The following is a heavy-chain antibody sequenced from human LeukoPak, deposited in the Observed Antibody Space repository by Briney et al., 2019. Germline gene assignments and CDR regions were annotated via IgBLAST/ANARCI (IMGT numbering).Heavy chain of an antibody. CDR3: ARFVFYGSGSYYNVHGMDV. CDR2: INHSGST. Sequence: SETLSLTCAVYGGSFSGYYWSWIRQPPGKGLEWIGEINHSGSTNYNSSLKSRVTISVDTSKNQFSLKLSSVTAADTAVYYCARFVFYGSGSYYNVHGMDVWGKGTTVTVSS. D-gene: IGHD3-10*01. CDR1: GGSFSGYY. J-gene: IGHJ6*04. V-gene: IGHV4-34*01.